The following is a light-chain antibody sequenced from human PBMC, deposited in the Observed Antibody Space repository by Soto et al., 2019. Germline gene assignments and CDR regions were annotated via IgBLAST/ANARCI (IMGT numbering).Light chain of an antibody. CDR1: QSIGKH. Sequence: DIQMTQSPSVLSASVGDRVTITCLASQSIGKHLNWYQQKPGKAPKFLIYGASKLQNGVPSRFTGSGSGTDFTLTVNSLQAEDFATYYCQQGYRSPATFGQGTRLEI. CDR2: GAS. J-gene: IGKJ5*01. CDR3: QQGYRSPAT. V-gene: IGKV1-39*01.